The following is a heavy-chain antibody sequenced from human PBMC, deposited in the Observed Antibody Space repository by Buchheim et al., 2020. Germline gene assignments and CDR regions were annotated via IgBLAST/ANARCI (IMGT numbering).Heavy chain of an antibody. V-gene: IGHV3-48*01. CDR3: ASGYSSSWYSLFDN. CDR2: ISSSSNTI. Sequence: EVQLVESGGGLVQPGGSLRLSCTASGFTFSSYSMTWVRQAPGKGLEWVSYISSSSNTIYYADSVKGRFTITRDNAKNSLYLQMNSLRVEDTAVYYCASGYSSSWYSLFDNWGQGTL. CDR1: GFTFSSYS. J-gene: IGHJ4*02. D-gene: IGHD6-13*01.